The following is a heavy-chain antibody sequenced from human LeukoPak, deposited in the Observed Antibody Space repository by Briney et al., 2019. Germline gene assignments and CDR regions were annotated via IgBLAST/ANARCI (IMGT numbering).Heavy chain of an antibody. CDR1: GFTFSSYS. CDR3: AKDFVRYNIQFDY. J-gene: IGHJ4*02. V-gene: IGHV3-21*01. CDR2: ISSSSSYI. D-gene: IGHD1-1*01. Sequence: GSLRLSCAASGFTFSSYSMNWVRQAPGKGLEWVSSISSSSSYIYYADSVKGRFTISRDNAKNSLYLQMNSLRAEDTAVYYCAKDFVRYNIQFDYWGQGALVTVSS.